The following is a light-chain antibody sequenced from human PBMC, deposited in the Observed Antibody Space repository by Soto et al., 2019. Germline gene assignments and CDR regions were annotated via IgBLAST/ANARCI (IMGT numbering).Light chain of an antibody. Sequence: IVVTKSPGTLSLSPGERATLSCRASQSVSSSYLTWYQQKPGQAPRLLIYGASSRATGIPDRFSGSGSGTDFTLTISRLEPEDFAVYYCQQYGSSPVTFGQGTKVDIK. J-gene: IGKJ1*01. CDR1: QSVSSSY. V-gene: IGKV3-20*01. CDR2: GAS. CDR3: QQYGSSPVT.